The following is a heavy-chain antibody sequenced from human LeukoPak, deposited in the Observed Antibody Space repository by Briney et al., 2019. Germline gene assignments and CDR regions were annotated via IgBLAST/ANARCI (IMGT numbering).Heavy chain of an antibody. CDR2: INPNSGGR. CDR3: ARVRSIPYSSSWYEDYHSGMDV. V-gene: IGHV1-2*06. Sequence: ASVKVSCKASGYTFTGYYMHWVRQAPGQGLEWMGRINPNSGGRNSAQKFQGRVTMTRDTSISTAYMELRSLRSDDTAIYYCARVRSIPYSSSWYEDYHSGMDVWGQGTTVTVSS. CDR1: GYTFTGYY. J-gene: IGHJ6*02. D-gene: IGHD6-13*01.